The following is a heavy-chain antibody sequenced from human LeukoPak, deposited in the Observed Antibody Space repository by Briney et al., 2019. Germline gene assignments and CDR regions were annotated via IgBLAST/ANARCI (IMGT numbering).Heavy chain of an antibody. CDR1: GFTFSSYS. CDR3: ARGDKMTTWRRTYNCFDP. CDR2: ISSSSSTI. V-gene: IGHV3-48*01. D-gene: IGHD5-24*01. J-gene: IGHJ5*02. Sequence: GGSLRLSCAASGFTFSSYSMNWVRQAPGKGVEWVSYISSSSSTIYYADSVKGRFTISRDNAKNSLYLQMNSLRADDTAVYYCARGDKMTTWRRTYNCFDPWGQGTLVTVSS.